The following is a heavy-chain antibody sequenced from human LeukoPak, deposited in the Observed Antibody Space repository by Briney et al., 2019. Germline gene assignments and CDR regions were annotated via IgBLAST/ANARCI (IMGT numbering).Heavy chain of an antibody. V-gene: IGHV4-59*08. Sequence: SETLSLTCTVSGGSISSYYWSWIRQPPGKGVEWIGYIYYSGSTNYNPSLKRRVTISVDTSKNQFSLKLSSVTAADTAVYYCARQGTYYDILTGYREPYYFDYWGQGTLVTVSS. D-gene: IGHD3-9*01. CDR3: ARQGTYYDILTGYREPYYFDY. CDR2: IYYSGST. CDR1: GGSISSYY. J-gene: IGHJ4*02.